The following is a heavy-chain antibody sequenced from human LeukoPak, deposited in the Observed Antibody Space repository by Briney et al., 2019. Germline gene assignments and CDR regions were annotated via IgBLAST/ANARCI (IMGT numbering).Heavy chain of an antibody. CDR3: ARDRESSSWLDY. D-gene: IGHD6-13*01. J-gene: IGHJ4*02. Sequence: GGSLRLSCAASGFTFSSYAMHWVRQAPGKGLEWVAVISYDGSNKYYADSVKGRFTISRDNSKNTLYLQMNSLRAEDTAVYYCARDRESSSWLDYWGQGTLVTVSS. V-gene: IGHV3-30*04. CDR1: GFTFSSYA. CDR2: ISYDGSNK.